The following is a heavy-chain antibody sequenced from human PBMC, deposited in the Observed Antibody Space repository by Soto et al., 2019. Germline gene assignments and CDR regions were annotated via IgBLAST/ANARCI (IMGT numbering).Heavy chain of an antibody. Sequence: GGSLRLSCAASGFTFSSYGMHWVRQAPGKGLEWVAVISYDGSNKYYADSVKGRFTISRDNSKNTLYLQMNSLRAEDTAVYYCAKESSPPQLNWFDPWGQGTLVTVSS. D-gene: IGHD2-2*01. V-gene: IGHV3-30*18. CDR1: GFTFSSYG. CDR2: ISYDGSNK. CDR3: AKESSPPQLNWFDP. J-gene: IGHJ5*02.